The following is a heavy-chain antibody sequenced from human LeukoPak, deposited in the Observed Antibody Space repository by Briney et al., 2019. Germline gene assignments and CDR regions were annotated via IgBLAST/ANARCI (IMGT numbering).Heavy chain of an antibody. V-gene: IGHV3-30*02. CDR3: ARDIHGSGLRAFDI. Sequence: PGGSLRLSCAASGFTFSSYDMHWVRQAPGKGLEWVAFIRYDGSSKYYADSVKGRFTISRDNSKNTLFLHMNSLRAEDTAVYYCARDIHGSGLRAFDIWGQGTMVTVSS. CDR2: IRYDGSSK. D-gene: IGHD3-10*01. J-gene: IGHJ3*02. CDR1: GFTFSSYD.